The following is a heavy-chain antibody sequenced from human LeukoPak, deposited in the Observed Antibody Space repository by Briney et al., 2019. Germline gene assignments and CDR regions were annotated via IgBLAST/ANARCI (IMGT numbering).Heavy chain of an antibody. CDR2: IWYDGSNK. CDR1: GFTFSSYG. J-gene: IGHJ4*02. CDR3: AKDRDYYDSSGYLDH. D-gene: IGHD3-22*01. V-gene: IGHV3-33*06. Sequence: GGSLRLSCAASGFTFSSYGMHWVRQAPGKGLEWVAVIWYDGSNKYYADSVKGRFIISRDNSKNTLYLQMNSLRAEDTAVYYCAKDRDYYDSSGYLDHWGQGTLVTVSS.